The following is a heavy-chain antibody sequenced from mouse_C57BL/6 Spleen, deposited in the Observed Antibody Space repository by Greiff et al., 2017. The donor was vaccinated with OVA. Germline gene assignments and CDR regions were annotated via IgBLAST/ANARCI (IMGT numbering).Heavy chain of an antibody. CDR3: ARDGNDGGYYAMDY. V-gene: IGHV3-1*01. Sequence: DVKLQESGPGMVKPSQSLSLTCTVTGYSITSGYDWHWIRHFPGNKLEWMGYISYSGSTNYNPSLKSRISITHDTSKNHFFLKLNSVTTEDTATYYCARDGNDGGYYAMDYWGQGTSVTVSS. CDR2: ISYSGST. J-gene: IGHJ4*01. D-gene: IGHD4-1*01. CDR1: GYSITSGYD.